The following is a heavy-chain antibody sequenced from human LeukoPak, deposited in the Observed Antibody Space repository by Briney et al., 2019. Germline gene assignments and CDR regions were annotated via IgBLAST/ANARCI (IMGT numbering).Heavy chain of an antibody. CDR1: EFTFSSYA. CDR2: ISGSGGST. Sequence: GGSLRLSCAASEFTFSSYAMSWVRQAPGKGLEWVSGISGSGGSTYYADSVKGRFTISRDNSKNTLYLQMNSLRAEDTAVYYCAKMYGSSWYRVWFDPWGQGTLVTVSS. CDR3: AKMYGSSWYRVWFDP. J-gene: IGHJ5*02. D-gene: IGHD6-13*01. V-gene: IGHV3-23*01.